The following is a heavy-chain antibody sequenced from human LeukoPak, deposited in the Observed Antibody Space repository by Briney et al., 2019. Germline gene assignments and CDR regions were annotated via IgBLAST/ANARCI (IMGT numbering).Heavy chain of an antibody. V-gene: IGHV3-33*01. Sequence: GRSLRLSCAASGFTFGSYGMHWVRQAPGKGLEWVALTWSDGSKEYYTESVKGRFTISRDNSKNTVSLQMNSLRVEDTAVYYCARTSAYISDWRSSYFDIWGQGTLVTVSS. J-gene: IGHJ4*02. CDR1: GFTFGSYG. D-gene: IGHD6-19*01. CDR2: TWSDGSKE. CDR3: ARTSAYISDWRSSYFDI.